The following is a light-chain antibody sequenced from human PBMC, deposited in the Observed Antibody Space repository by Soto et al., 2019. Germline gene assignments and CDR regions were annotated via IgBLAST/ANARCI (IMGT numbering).Light chain of an antibody. CDR1: QSVRSNY. V-gene: IGKV3-20*01. CDR3: QHYGGSPYT. CDR2: GAS. J-gene: IGKJ2*01. Sequence: EIVLTQSPGTLSLSPGERATLSCRASQSVRSNYLAWYQQKPGQAPRLLIYGASSRATGIPDRFSGTGSGTDFTLTISRLEPEDFAVYYCQHYGGSPYTFGPGTKLEIK.